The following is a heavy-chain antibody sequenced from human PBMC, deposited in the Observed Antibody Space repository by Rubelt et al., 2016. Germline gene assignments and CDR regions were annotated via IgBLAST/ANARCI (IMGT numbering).Heavy chain of an antibody. D-gene: IGHD2-21*01. CDR2: INSDGSST. CDR3: ARGSYYFDY. Sequence: QVPGKGLGWVSRINSDGSSTSYGESVKGRFTISRENAKNTLYLQMNSLREEDTAVYYCARGSYYFDYWGQGTLVTVSS. V-gene: IGHV3-74*01. J-gene: IGHJ4*02.